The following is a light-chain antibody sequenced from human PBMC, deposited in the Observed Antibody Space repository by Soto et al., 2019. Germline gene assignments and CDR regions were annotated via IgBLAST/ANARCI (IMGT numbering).Light chain of an antibody. CDR3: SSYTSSSTLFV. J-gene: IGLJ1*01. Sequence: ALTQPASVSGSPGQSITMSCTGTSSDFGGYNYVSWYQQHPGKAPKLMIYDVSNRPSWVSNCFSGSKSGNPASLTISGLQAEDEADYYCSSYTSSSTLFVFGTGAKVTAL. CDR2: DVS. V-gene: IGLV2-14*01. CDR1: SSDFGGYNY.